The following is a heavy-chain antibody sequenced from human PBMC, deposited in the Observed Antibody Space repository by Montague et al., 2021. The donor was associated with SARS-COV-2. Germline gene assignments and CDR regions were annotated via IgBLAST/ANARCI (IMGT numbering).Heavy chain of an antibody. D-gene: IGHD2-15*01. Sequence: SETLSLTCAVYGGSFRSYYWSWIRQSPGQGLEWIWEVYHSGNTNYNPSLTSRVTISADISKNQFSVKLASATAADTGISYCARGKRDFPIVVLGASTRTSLDSWGQGTPVTVSS. CDR2: VYHSGNT. CDR3: ARGKRDFPIVVLGASTRTSLDS. J-gene: IGHJ5*01. V-gene: IGHV4-34*01. CDR1: GGSFRSYY.